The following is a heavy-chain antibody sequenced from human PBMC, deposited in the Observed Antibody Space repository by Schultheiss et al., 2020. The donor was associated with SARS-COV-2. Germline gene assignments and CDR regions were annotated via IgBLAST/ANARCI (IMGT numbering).Heavy chain of an antibody. J-gene: IGHJ4*02. CDR3: ARERNGWLRLGYFDY. CDR2: IYYSGST. CDR1: GGSFSGYY. D-gene: IGHD5-12*01. Sequence: SETLSLTCAVYGGSFSGYYWSWIRQPPGKGLEWIGYIYYSGSTYYNPSLKSRVTISVDTSKNQFSLKLSSVTAADTAVYYCARERNGWLRLGYFDYWGQGTLVTVSS. V-gene: IGHV4-59*01.